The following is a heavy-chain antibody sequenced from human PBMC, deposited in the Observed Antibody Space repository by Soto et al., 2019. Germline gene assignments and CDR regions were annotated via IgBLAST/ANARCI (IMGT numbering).Heavy chain of an antibody. V-gene: IGHV4-34*01. CDR2: INHSGST. Sequence: SETLSLTCAVYGGSFSGYYWSWIRQPPGKGLEWIGEINHSGSTNYNPSLKRRVTISVDTSKNQFSLKLSSVTAADTAVYYCARGRGYSYGYLPGMDVWGQGTTVTVSS. CDR3: ARGRGYSYGYLPGMDV. CDR1: GGSFSGYY. D-gene: IGHD5-18*01. J-gene: IGHJ6*02.